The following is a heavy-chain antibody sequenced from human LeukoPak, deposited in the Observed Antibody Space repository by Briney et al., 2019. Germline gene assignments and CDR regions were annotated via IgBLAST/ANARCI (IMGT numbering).Heavy chain of an antibody. V-gene: IGHV4-59*01. CDR1: GGSISPYY. D-gene: IGHD1-7*01. CDR3: ARGGNWNYEN. CDR2: IYYSGST. J-gene: IGHJ4*02. Sequence: PSETLSLTCTVSGGSISPYYWSWIRQPPGKGLEWIGYIYYSGSTNYNPSLKSRVTISVDTSKNQFSMKVSSVTAADMAVYYCARGGNWNYENWGQGTLVTVSS.